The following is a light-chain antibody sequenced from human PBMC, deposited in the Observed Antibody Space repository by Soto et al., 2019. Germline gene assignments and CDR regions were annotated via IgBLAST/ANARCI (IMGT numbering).Light chain of an antibody. CDR2: GTS. Sequence: TQSPSTLSVSPGDRATLSCRASQSVYSNLAWYYQKPGQSPRLLIYGTSSRDSGIPARFSGSGSGTEFTLSISSLQSEDFAVYYCQQYNSWPHTFGEGTKVEIK. CDR1: QSVYSN. V-gene: IGKV3-15*01. J-gene: IGKJ1*01. CDR3: QQYNSWPHT.